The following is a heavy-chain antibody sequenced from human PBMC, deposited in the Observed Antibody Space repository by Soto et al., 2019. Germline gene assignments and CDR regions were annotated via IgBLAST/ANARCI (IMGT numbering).Heavy chain of an antibody. CDR1: GFTFSSYH. J-gene: IGHJ4*02. V-gene: IGHV3-30-3*01. CDR2: ISYDGSNK. CDR3: ARAGYCSGGSCNTFDY. D-gene: IGHD2-15*01. Sequence: LRLSCAASGFTFSSYHMHWVRQAPGKGLEWVAVISYDGSNKYYADYVKGRFTISRDNSKNMLYVQMNSLRAEDSAVYYCARAGYCSGGSCNTFDYWGQGTLVTVSS.